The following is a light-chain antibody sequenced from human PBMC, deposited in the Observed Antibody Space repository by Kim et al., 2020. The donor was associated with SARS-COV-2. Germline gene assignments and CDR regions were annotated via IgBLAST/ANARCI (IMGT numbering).Light chain of an antibody. Sequence: EIVLTQSPATLSLSPGERVTLSCRASQSVSSYLVWYQQKPGQAPRLLIYDASNRATGIPARFSGSGSGTDFTLTISSLEPEDFAVYYCQQRSSCPPLTFGGGTKVDIK. CDR2: DAS. CDR1: QSVSSY. CDR3: QQRSSCPPLT. V-gene: IGKV3-11*01. J-gene: IGKJ4*01.